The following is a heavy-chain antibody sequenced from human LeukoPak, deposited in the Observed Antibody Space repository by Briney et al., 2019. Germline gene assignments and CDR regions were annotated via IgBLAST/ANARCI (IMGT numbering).Heavy chain of an antibody. Sequence: SETLSLTCTVSGGSISTYYWSWIRQPPGKGLEWIGYIYYSGTTNYNPSLKSRVTMSVDTSKNQFSLKLTSVTAADTAVYYCARGYSSTSYYLDSWGQGTLVTVSS. CDR2: IYYSGTT. CDR3: ARGYSSTSYYLDS. D-gene: IGHD6-6*01. J-gene: IGHJ4*02. CDR1: GGSISTYY. V-gene: IGHV4-59*01.